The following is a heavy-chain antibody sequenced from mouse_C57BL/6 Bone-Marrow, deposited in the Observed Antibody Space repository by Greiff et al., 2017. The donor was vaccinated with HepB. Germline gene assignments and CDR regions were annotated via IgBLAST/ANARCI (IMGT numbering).Heavy chain of an antibody. CDR2: INPGSGGT. J-gene: IGHJ2*01. CDR1: GYAFTNYL. CDR3: ARRGLPLYYFDY. D-gene: IGHD2-2*01. V-gene: IGHV1-54*01. Sequence: QVTLKESGAELVRPGTSVKVSCKASGYAFTNYLIEWVKQRPGQGLEWIGVINPGSGGTNYNEKFKGKATLTADKSSSTAYMQLSSLTSEDSAVYFCARRGLPLYYFDYWGQGTTLTVSS.